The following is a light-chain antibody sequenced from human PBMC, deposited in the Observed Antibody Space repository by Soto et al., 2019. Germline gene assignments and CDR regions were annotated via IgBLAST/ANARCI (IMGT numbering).Light chain of an antibody. CDR1: QSISSR. V-gene: IGKV1-5*03. CDR3: QQYKSFPT. J-gene: IGKJ1*01. Sequence: DIELTQSPSTLSASVGERATITCRASQSISSRLAWYQQKPGQAPKLLIYKASSLESGIPSRFSGSGSGSEFTLTISSLQPDDFATYYCQQYKSFPTFGQGTKVEIK. CDR2: KAS.